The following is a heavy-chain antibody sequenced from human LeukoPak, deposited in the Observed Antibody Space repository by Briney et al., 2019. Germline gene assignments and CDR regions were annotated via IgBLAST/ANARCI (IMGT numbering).Heavy chain of an antibody. J-gene: IGHJ1*01. V-gene: IGHV1-46*01. Sequence: GASVKVSCKASGYTFTSYYMHWVRQAPGQGLERMGIINPSGGSTSYAQKFQGRVTMTRDTSTSTVYMELSSLRSEDTAVYYCAREPAGLEYFQHWGQGTLVTVSS. CDR3: AREPAGLEYFQH. CDR2: INPSGGST. CDR1: GYTFTSYY. D-gene: IGHD1-14*01.